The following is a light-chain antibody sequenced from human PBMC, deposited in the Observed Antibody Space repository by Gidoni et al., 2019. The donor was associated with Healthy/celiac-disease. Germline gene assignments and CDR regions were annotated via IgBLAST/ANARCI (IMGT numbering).Light chain of an antibody. CDR1: QGISSW. J-gene: IGKJ2*01. Sequence: DIQMTQSPSTLSASVGDRVTITCRASQGISSWLAWYQQKPGKAPKLLIYKASSLESGVPSRFSGSGSGTEFTLTISSLQPDDFATYYFQQYNSYSYTFGQGTKLEIK. CDR3: QQYNSYSYT. V-gene: IGKV1-5*03. CDR2: KAS.